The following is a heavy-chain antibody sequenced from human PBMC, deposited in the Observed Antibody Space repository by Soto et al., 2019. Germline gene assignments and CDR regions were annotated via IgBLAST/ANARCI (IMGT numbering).Heavy chain of an antibody. CDR2: ISGSGDMT. Sequence: EVQLLESGGGLVQPGGSLRLSCAASGLIFSDYAMSWVRQAPGQGLEWVASISGSGDMTYYADSVKGRFTISRDNSKNTQHLQMNSLRAEDTAIYYCTKDKYRGGDNYPPFDHWGQGTLATVSS. V-gene: IGHV3-23*01. D-gene: IGHD2-21*02. CDR1: GLIFSDYA. CDR3: TKDKYRGGDNYPPFDH. J-gene: IGHJ4*02.